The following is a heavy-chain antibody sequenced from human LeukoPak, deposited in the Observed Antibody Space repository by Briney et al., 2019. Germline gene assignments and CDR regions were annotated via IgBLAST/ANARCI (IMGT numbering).Heavy chain of an antibody. D-gene: IGHD3-10*01. CDR3: ARVLVVRGVMGYYYYGMDV. CDR1: GFIFTRYA. CDR2: ISGPGDNT. V-gene: IGHV3-21*01. Sequence: GGSLRLSCAASGFIFTRYAMKWVRQAPGKGPEWVSTISGPGDNTYYADSVKGRFTISRDNAKNSLYLQMNSLRAEDTAVYYCARVLVVRGVMGYYYYGMDVWGQGTTVTVSS. J-gene: IGHJ6*02.